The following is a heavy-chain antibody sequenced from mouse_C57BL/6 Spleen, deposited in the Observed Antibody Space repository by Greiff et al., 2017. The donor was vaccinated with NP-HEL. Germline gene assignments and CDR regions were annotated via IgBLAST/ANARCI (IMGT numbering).Heavy chain of an antibody. D-gene: IGHD2-1*01. CDR3: ARGGNSWYFDV. Sequence: EVQRVESEGGLVQPGSSMKLSCTASGFTFSDYYMAWVRQVPEKGLEWVANINYDGSSTYYLDSLKSRFIISRDNAKNILYLQMSSLKSEDTATYYCARGGNSWYFDVWGTGTTVTVSS. CDR1: GFTFSDYY. J-gene: IGHJ1*03. CDR2: INYDGSST. V-gene: IGHV5-16*01.